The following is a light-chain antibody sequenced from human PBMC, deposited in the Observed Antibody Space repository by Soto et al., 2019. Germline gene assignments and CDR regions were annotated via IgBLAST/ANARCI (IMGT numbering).Light chain of an antibody. Sequence: QSALTQPASVSGSPGQSITISCTGTSSDVGKYSYVSWYQQHPAKAPKLMIFEVSNRPSGVSNRFSGSKSGNTVSLTISGLQAEDEADYYCSSYTGSSINTVVFGGGTKVTVL. CDR2: EVS. CDR3: SSYTGSSINTVV. CDR1: SSDVGKYSY. V-gene: IGLV2-14*01. J-gene: IGLJ2*01.